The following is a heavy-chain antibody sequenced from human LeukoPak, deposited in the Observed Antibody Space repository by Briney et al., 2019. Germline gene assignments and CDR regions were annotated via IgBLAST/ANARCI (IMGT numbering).Heavy chain of an antibody. V-gene: IGHV1-2*02. CDR3: ARDGDYGTGSYYRGCIDS. D-gene: IGHD3-10*01. Sequence: ASVKVSCKASGYTFTTYYMHWVRQAPGQGLEWMGWIHPRRGDTNYAQKFQGRVTMTRDTSISTAYLDLSSLRSDDTAVYYCARDGDYGTGSYYRGCIDSWGQGTPVTVSP. CDR1: GYTFTTYY. J-gene: IGHJ4*02. CDR2: IHPRRGDT.